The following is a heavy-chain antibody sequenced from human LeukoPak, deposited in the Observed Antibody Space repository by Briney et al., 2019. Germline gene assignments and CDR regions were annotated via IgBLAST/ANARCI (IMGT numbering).Heavy chain of an antibody. J-gene: IGHJ3*02. Sequence: SETLSLTCTVSGGSISSSSYYWGWIRQPPGKGLEWIGSIYYSGSTYYNPSLKSRVTISVDTSKNQFSLKLGSVTAADTAVYYCASGDFWRWKAFDIWGQGTMVTVSS. D-gene: IGHD3-3*01. V-gene: IGHV4-39*01. CDR3: ASGDFWRWKAFDI. CDR2: IYYSGST. CDR1: GGSISSSSYY.